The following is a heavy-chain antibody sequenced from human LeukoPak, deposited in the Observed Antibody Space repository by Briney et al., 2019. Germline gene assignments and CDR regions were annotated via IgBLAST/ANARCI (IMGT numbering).Heavy chain of an antibody. V-gene: IGHV3-9*01. CDR1: GFTFDDYA. J-gene: IGHJ4*02. Sequence: GRSLRLSCAASGFTFDDYAMHWVRQAPGKGLEWVSGISWNSGSIGYAHSVKGVFTISRDNAKNSLYLEMNSLRAEDTALYYCAKQGCSSTSCYSESDYLDYWGQGTLVTVSS. D-gene: IGHD2-2*01. CDR2: ISWNSGSI. CDR3: AKQGCSSTSCYSESDYLDY.